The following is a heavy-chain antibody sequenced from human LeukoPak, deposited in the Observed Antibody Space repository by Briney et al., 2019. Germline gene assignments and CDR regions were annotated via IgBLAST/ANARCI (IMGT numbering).Heavy chain of an antibody. J-gene: IGHJ4*02. V-gene: IGHV4-59*08. CDR1: GGSISSYY. CDR2: IYYSGST. D-gene: IGHD3-22*01. CDR3: TRKRGYYFDS. Sequence: SETLSLTCTVSGGSISSYYWSWIRQPPGKGLEWIGYIYYSGSTNYNPSLKSRVTISVDTSKNQFSLKLSSVTAADTALYYCTRKRGYYFDSWGQGTLVTVSS.